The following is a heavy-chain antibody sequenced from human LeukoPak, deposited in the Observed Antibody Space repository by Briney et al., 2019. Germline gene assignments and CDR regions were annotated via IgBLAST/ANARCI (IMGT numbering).Heavy chain of an antibody. CDR3: VRDGDYFDY. CDR2: IKQDGSEK. Sequence: GGSLRLSCAASGFTFSSYWMSWVRQAPGKGLEWVANIKQDGSEKYYVDSVKGRFTISRDNADNPLYLHMYSLRAEDTAVYFCVRDGDYFDYWGQGTPVTVSS. V-gene: IGHV3-7*01. CDR1: GFTFSSYW. J-gene: IGHJ4*02. D-gene: IGHD4-17*01.